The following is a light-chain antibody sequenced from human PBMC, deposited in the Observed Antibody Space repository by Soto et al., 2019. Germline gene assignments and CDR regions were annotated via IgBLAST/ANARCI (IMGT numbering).Light chain of an antibody. J-gene: IGKJ4*01. CDR3: QQSYSLPLT. Sequence: QLATCPLPLSLSQGTRVTITCRASESIGNWLAWYQQKSGKAPKLLIYAASSLQSGVPSRFSGSGSGTDFTLTISSLQPEDFATYYCQQSYSLPLTFGGGTKVDIK. CDR2: AAS. CDR1: ESIGNW. V-gene: IGKV1-39*01.